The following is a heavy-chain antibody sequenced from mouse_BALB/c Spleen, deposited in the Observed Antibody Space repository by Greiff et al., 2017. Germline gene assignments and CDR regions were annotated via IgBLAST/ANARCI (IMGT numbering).Heavy chain of an antibody. Sequence: EVKLVESGGGLVQPKGSLKLSCAASGFTFNTYAMHWVCQAPGKGLEWVARIRSKSNNYATYYADSVKDRFTISRDDSQSMLYLQMNNLKTEDTAMYYCVREGTFYDYDGYAMDYWGQGTSVTVSS. J-gene: IGHJ4*01. D-gene: IGHD2-4*01. CDR1: GFTFNTYA. CDR2: IRSKSNNYAT. CDR3: VREGTFYDYDGYAMDY. V-gene: IGHV10-3*03.